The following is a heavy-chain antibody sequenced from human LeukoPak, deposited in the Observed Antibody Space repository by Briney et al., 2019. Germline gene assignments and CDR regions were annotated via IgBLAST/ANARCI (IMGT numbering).Heavy chain of an antibody. V-gene: IGHV3-21*04. CDR1: GFTFNTYS. CDR3: ARVKDYGSNGYYYYMDV. J-gene: IGHJ6*03. D-gene: IGHD4-23*01. CDR2: ITRSSSNI. Sequence: PGGSLRLSCAASGFTFNTYSMNWVRQAPGKGLEWVSSITRSSSNIYYADSVKGRFTISRDNSKNTLYLQMNSLRAEDTAVYYCARVKDYGSNGYYYYMDVWGKGTTVTISS.